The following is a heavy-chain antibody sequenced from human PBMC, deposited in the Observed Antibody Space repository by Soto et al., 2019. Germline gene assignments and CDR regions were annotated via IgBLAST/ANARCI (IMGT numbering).Heavy chain of an antibody. D-gene: IGHD2-15*01. CDR2: IYYSGNT. Sequence: QLQLQESGPGLVKPSETLSLTCTVSGGSISSRSYYWGWIRQPPGKGLEWIGSIYYSGNTYYNPSLKSRVIISVDTSKTQFSLKLSSVTATDTAVYYCARHLRSGSVHGMDVWGQGTTVTVSS. CDR1: GGSISSRSYY. J-gene: IGHJ6*02. CDR3: ARHLRSGSVHGMDV. V-gene: IGHV4-39*01.